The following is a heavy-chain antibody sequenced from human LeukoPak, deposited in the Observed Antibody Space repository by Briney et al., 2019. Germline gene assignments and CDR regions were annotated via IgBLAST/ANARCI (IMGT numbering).Heavy chain of an antibody. V-gene: IGHV3-7*01. J-gene: IGHJ6*04. CDR1: GFTFSIYW. CDR2: IEEDGSEK. CDR3: ARDLSVRGVISSYYYYGMDV. Sequence: GGSLRLSCAASGFTFSIYWMTWVRQAPGKGLEWVANIEEDGSEKYYVDSVKGRYTISRDNAKKSLYLQMNSLGAEDTAVYYCARDLSVRGVISSYYYYGMDVWGKGTTVTVSS. D-gene: IGHD3-10*01.